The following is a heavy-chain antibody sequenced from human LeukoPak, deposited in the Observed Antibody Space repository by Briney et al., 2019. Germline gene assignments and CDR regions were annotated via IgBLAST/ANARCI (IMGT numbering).Heavy chain of an antibody. V-gene: IGHV4-38-2*02. CDR2: IHHSGSS. Sequence: SETLSLTCIVSGYSISSGYYWGWIRQPPGKGLEWIGSIHHSGSSLYNPSLKSRVTISVDTSKNQFSLKLSSVTAADTAVYYCARDRSPRGYNPNWFDPWGQGTLVTVSS. CDR3: ARDRSPRGYNPNWFDP. J-gene: IGHJ5*02. CDR1: GYSISSGYY. D-gene: IGHD5-24*01.